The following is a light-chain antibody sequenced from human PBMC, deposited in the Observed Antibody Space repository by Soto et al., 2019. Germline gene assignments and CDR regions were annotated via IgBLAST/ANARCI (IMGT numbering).Light chain of an antibody. CDR3: AAWDDSLDGYVV. CDR2: GSN. V-gene: IGLV1-44*01. J-gene: IGLJ2*01. CDR1: SSNIGSHT. Sequence: QSVLTQPPSASGTPGQSVTISCSGGSSNIGSHTVNWYQHLPGPAPKRLIYGSNQRPSGDPDRFSGSKSGTSASLAISGLQPEDEADYYCAAWDDSLDGYVVFGGGTKLTVL.